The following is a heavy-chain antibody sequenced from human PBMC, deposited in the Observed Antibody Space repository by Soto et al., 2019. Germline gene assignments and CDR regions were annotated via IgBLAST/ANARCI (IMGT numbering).Heavy chain of an antibody. CDR1: SGPSSSHN. CDR3: VRQGIDYLHGLVDV. D-gene: IGHD1-26*01. CDR2: VYYTGGT. V-gene: IGHV4-59*08. Sequence: QVHVQQSGPGLVKPSETLSLSCTVSSGPSSSHNWVWIRQPPGRGLEWIGYVYYTGGTSYNPSLKSRVTISADTSTNHISLTLSSGTAADTAVYYCVRQGIDYLHGLVDVWGQGTTVSVSS. J-gene: IGHJ6*02.